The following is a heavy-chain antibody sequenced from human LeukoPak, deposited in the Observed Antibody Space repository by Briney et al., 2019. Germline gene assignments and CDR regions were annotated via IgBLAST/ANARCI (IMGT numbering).Heavy chain of an antibody. V-gene: IGHV4-4*07. Sequence: SETLSLTCTVSGGSFSTYYWSWIRQPAGKGLEWIGHIYTSGATNYNPSLKSRVTISVDTSKNQFSLKLSSVTAADTAVYYCARAKGGYRGPFDPWGQGTLVTVSS. CDR2: IYTSGAT. CDR3: ARAKGGYRGPFDP. D-gene: IGHD5-18*01. J-gene: IGHJ5*02. CDR1: GGSFSTYY.